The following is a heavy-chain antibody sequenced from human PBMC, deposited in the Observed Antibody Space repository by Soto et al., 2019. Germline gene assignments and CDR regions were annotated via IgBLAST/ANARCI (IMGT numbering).Heavy chain of an antibody. CDR3: SRAGRSGNSDLFDP. V-gene: IGHV4-4*07. CDR2: IYSSGST. D-gene: IGHD4-4*01. J-gene: IGHJ5*02. Sequence: QVQLQESGPGLVKPSDTLSLTCTVSGGSISSYYWSWIRQPAGQGLEWIGRIYSSGSTNYNPSLKSRVTMSVDTSKNQFSLKLTSVIAADTGVYYCSRAGRSGNSDLFDPWGQGTLVTVSS. CDR1: GGSISSYY.